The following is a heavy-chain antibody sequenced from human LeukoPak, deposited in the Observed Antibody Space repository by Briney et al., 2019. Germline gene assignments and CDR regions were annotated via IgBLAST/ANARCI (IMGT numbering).Heavy chain of an antibody. CDR1: GFTFSSYA. CDR2: ISGSGGST. J-gene: IGHJ4*02. V-gene: IGHV3-23*01. Sequence: HPGGSLRLSCAASGFTFSSYAMNWVRQAPGKGLEWVPAISGSGGSTYYADSVRGRFTISRDNSKNTLYLQMNSLRAEDTAVYYCAEWALRVDYWGQGTLVTVSS. D-gene: IGHD1-26*01. CDR3: AEWALRVDY.